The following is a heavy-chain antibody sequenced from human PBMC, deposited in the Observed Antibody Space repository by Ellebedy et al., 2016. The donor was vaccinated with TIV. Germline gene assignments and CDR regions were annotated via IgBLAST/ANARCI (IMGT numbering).Heavy chain of an antibody. CDR2: IYYSGST. J-gene: IGHJ4*02. CDR3: ARERVDTAMVIGY. V-gene: IGHV4-61*01. CDR1: GGSVSSGSYY. Sequence: GSLRLXCTVPGGSVSSGSYYWSWIRQPPGKGLEWIGYIYYSGSTNYNPSLKSRVTISVDTSKNQFSLKLSSVTAADTAVYYCARERVDTAMVIGYWGQGTLVTVSS. D-gene: IGHD5-18*01.